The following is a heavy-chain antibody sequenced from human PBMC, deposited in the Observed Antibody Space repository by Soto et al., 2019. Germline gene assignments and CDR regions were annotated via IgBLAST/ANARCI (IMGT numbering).Heavy chain of an antibody. J-gene: IGHJ3*02. CDR3: ARTYYDFWSGRNDAFDI. CDR2: IWYDGSNK. Sequence: QVQLVESGGGVVQPGRSLRLSCAASGFTFSSYGMHWVRQAPGKGLEWVAVIWYDGSNKYYADSVKGRFTISRDNSKNALDLQMDSLGAEDTAVYYCARTYYDFWSGRNDAFDIWGQGTMVTVSS. CDR1: GFTFSSYG. V-gene: IGHV3-33*01. D-gene: IGHD3-3*01.